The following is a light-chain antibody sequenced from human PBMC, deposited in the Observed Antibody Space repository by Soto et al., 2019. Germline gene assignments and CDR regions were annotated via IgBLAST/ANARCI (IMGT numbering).Light chain of an antibody. CDR3: SSYTSSSPYV. Sequence: QSALTQHASVSGSPGQSITISCTGTSSDVGGYNYVSWYQQYPGKAPKLMIYDVSNRPSGVSNRFSGSKSGNTASLTISGLQAEDEADYYCSSYTSSSPYVFGTGTKLTVL. V-gene: IGLV2-14*01. J-gene: IGLJ1*01. CDR2: DVS. CDR1: SSDVGGYNY.